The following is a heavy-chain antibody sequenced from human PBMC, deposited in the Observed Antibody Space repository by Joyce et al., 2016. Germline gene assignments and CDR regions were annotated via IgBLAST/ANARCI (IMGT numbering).Heavy chain of an antibody. J-gene: IGHJ2*01. CDR2: IYPGDSAV. Sequence: EVQLVQSGAEVKEPGESLKISCKGSGDSFTSYWIAWVRQTPGKGLEWVGIIYPGDSAVTNGPSFRGRVTISVVKSINTAYLQGTSLKASDTAIYYCARRTPPSGWYRYFDLWGRGTLVTVSS. CDR3: ARRTPPSGWYRYFDL. CDR1: GDSFTSYW. D-gene: IGHD6-19*01. V-gene: IGHV5-51*01.